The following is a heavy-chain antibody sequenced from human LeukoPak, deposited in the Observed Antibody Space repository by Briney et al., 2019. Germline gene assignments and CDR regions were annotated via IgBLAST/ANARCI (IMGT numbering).Heavy chain of an antibody. Sequence: PGGSLRLSCAASGFTFSSYSMNWVRQAPGKGLEWVSSISSSSYIYYADSVKGRFTISRDNAKNSLYLQMNSLRAEDTAVYYCARGITVTTFEDYWGQGTLVTVSS. V-gene: IGHV3-21*01. J-gene: IGHJ4*02. CDR2: ISSSSYI. CDR1: GFTFSSYS. CDR3: ARGITVTTFEDY. D-gene: IGHD4-17*01.